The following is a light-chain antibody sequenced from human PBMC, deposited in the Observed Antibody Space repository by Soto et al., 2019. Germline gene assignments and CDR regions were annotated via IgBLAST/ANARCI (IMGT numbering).Light chain of an antibody. CDR1: QSLLHSNGYNY. J-gene: IGKJ3*01. Sequence: DIVMTQSPLSLPVTPGEPASISCRSSQSLLHSNGYNYLDWYLQKPGQSPQLLIYLGSNRASGVPDRFSGSGSGTDFTLKISRVEAEDVGVYYCMQALQRKICFGPGT. CDR3: MQALQRKIC. V-gene: IGKV2-28*01. CDR2: LGS.